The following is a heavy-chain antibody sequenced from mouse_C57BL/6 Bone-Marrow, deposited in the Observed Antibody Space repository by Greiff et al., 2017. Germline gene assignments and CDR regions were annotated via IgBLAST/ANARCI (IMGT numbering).Heavy chain of an antibody. CDR3: ARHRDYSNFIAY. D-gene: IGHD2-5*01. J-gene: IGHJ3*01. Sequence: DVMLVESGGGLVQPGGSLKLSCAASGFTFSDYYMYWVRQTPEKRLEWVAYISNGGGSTYYPDTVKGRFTISRDNAKNTLYLQMSRLKSEDTSMYYCARHRDYSNFIAYWGQGTLVTVSA. CDR1: GFTFSDYY. V-gene: IGHV5-12*01. CDR2: ISNGGGST.